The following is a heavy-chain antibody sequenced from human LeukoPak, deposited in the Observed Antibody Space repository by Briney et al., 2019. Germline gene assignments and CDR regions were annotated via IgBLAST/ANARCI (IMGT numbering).Heavy chain of an antibody. CDR2: IWYDGSNK. D-gene: IGHD5-24*01. V-gene: IGHV3-33*06. Sequence: GGSLRLSCAASGFTFSSYGMQWVRQAPGKGLEWVAVIWYDGSNKYYADSVKGRFTISRDNSKNTLYLQMNSLRAEDTAVYYCAKGRGWLQSEPFDYWGQGTLVTVSS. CDR1: GFTFSSYG. J-gene: IGHJ4*02. CDR3: AKGRGWLQSEPFDY.